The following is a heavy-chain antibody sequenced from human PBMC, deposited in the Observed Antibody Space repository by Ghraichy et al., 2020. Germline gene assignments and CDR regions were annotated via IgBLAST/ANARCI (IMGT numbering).Heavy chain of an antibody. CDR1: GFTFSRFS. V-gene: IGHV3-21*04. Sequence: GGSLRLSCAASGFTFSRFSMNWVRQAPGKGLEWVSSISSSSSYIYYADSVKGRFTISRDNSKNTLYLQMNSLRAEDTAVYYCANLGSSSGGAKQQQLVEIDYWGQGTLVTVSS. J-gene: IGHJ4*02. CDR2: ISSSSSYI. CDR3: ANLGSSSGGAKQQQLVEIDY. D-gene: IGHD6-13*01.